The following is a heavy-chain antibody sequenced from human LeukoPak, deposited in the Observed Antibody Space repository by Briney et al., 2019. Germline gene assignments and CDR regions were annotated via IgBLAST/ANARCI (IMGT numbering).Heavy chain of an antibody. CDR3: AKRGYCGSTSCYLRENTRYMDV. V-gene: IGHV3-23*01. J-gene: IGHJ6*03. D-gene: IGHD2-2*01. CDR1: GFTFSSYA. CDR2: SSGSGGST. Sequence: PGGSLRLSCAASGFTFSSYAMSWVRQAPGKGLEWVSASSGSGGSTYYADSVNGRFTISRDNSKNTLYMQMNSLRAEVTAVYYCAKRGYCGSTSCYLRENTRYMDVWGKGTTVTVSS.